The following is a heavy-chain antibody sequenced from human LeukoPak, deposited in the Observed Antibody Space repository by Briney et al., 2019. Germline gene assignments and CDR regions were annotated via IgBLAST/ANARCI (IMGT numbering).Heavy chain of an antibody. CDR1: GGSISSYS. Sequence: PSETLSLTCTVSGGSISSYSWTWIRQPPGKGLEWIGSIYYSGSTNYNPSLKSRVTISVDTSKNQFSLKLSSVTAADTAVYYCARDLIVVPAAYFDYWGQGTLVTVSS. D-gene: IGHD2-2*01. CDR3: ARDLIVVPAAYFDY. CDR2: IYYSGST. J-gene: IGHJ4*02. V-gene: IGHV4-59*01.